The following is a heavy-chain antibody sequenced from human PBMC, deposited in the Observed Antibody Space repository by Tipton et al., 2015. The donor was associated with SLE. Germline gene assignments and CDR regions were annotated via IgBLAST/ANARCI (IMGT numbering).Heavy chain of an antibody. Sequence: QLVQSGDEVKKPGASVKVSCKASGYSFTTYGIGWVRQAAGQGLEWMGSISVFNGKTDYAQKLQGRVTMTSDTSTSTAYMELRSLRSDDTAIYYCARVRVDTAMGVFDFWGQGTLVTVSS. J-gene: IGHJ4*02. CDR3: ARVRVDTAMGVFDF. D-gene: IGHD5-18*01. CDR2: ISVFNGKT. V-gene: IGHV1-18*01. CDR1: GYSFTTYG.